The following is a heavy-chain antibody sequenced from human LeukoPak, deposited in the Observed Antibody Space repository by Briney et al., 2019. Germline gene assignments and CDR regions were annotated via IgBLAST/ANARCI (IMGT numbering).Heavy chain of an antibody. Sequence: GGSLRLSCAASGFTFSSYGMHWVRQAPGKGLEWVAVIWYDGSNKYYADSVKGRFTISRDNSKNTLYLQMNSLRAEDTAVYYCAKSEAYCGGDCYSPFDYWGQGTLVTVSS. CDR1: GFTFSSYG. CDR3: AKSEAYCGGDCYSPFDY. J-gene: IGHJ4*02. V-gene: IGHV3-33*06. D-gene: IGHD2-21*01. CDR2: IWYDGSNK.